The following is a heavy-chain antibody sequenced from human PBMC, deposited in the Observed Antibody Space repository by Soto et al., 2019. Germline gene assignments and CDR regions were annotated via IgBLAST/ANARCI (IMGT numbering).Heavy chain of an antibody. V-gene: IGHV5-51*01. D-gene: IGHD4-17*01. J-gene: IGHJ4*02. CDR3: ARHLSRDYGYYFDN. Sequence: PGEYLKISCKGSGYSFTSYWIGWVRQMPGKGLEWMGIIYPGDSDTRYSPSFQGQVTMSADKSISTAYLQWNSLKASDTAMYYCARHLSRDYGYYFDNWGPGTLVTVSS. CDR1: GYSFTSYW. CDR2: IYPGDSDT.